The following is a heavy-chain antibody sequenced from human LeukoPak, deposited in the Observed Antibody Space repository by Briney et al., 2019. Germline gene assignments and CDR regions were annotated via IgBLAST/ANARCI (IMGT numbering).Heavy chain of an antibody. Sequence: GESLKISCKSSGYSFTSYWIGWVRQMPGKGLEWMGNIYLGDSDTRYSPSFEGQVTISADKSISTAYLQWSSLKASDTAMYYCARRGYCSSTSCSYYFDYWGQGTLVTLSS. CDR1: GYSFTSYW. J-gene: IGHJ4*02. CDR3: ARRGYCSSTSCSYYFDY. V-gene: IGHV5-51*01. CDR2: IYLGDSDT. D-gene: IGHD2-2*01.